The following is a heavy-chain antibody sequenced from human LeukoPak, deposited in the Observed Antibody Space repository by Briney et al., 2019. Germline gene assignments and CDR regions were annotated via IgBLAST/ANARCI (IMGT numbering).Heavy chain of an antibody. V-gene: IGHV3-21*01. Sequence: GGSLRLSCAASGFTFSRNAMNWVRQAPGKGLEWVSFISSSSNYMSYADSVKGRFTISGDNAKNSLYLQMNSLRAEDTAVYYCARPLDSSNNYFDYWGQGTLVTVSA. D-gene: IGHD6-13*01. CDR2: ISSSSNYM. CDR3: ARPLDSSNNYFDY. J-gene: IGHJ4*02. CDR1: GFTFSRNA.